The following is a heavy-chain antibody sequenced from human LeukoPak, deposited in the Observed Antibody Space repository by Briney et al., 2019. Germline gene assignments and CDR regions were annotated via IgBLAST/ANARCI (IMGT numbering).Heavy chain of an antibody. J-gene: IGHJ5*02. Sequence: SETLSLTCTVSGVSISSYYWSWIRQPPGKGLEWIGYIYYSGSTNYNPSLKSRRTISVDISKNQFSLKLSSVTAADTAVYYCARVITYYYDSSGYYWFDPWGQGTLVTVSS. CDR1: GVSISSYY. CDR3: ARVITYYYDSSGYYWFDP. D-gene: IGHD3-22*01. V-gene: IGHV4-59*01. CDR2: IYYSGST.